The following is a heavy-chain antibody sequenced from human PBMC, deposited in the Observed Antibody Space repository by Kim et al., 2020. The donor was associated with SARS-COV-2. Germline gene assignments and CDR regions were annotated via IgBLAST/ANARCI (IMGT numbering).Heavy chain of an antibody. CDR2: INVGNGNT. CDR3: VIFGGGGRFDY. D-gene: IGHD3-10*01. V-gene: IGHV1-3*01. J-gene: IGHJ4*02. Sequence: ASVKVSCKASGYTFTNYALHWVRQAPGQRLEWMGWINVGNGNTKYSPKLQGRVTITGDTSASTGYMELSSLSSEDTAVYYCVIFGGGGRFDYWGQGTLVTVSS. CDR1: GYTFTNYA.